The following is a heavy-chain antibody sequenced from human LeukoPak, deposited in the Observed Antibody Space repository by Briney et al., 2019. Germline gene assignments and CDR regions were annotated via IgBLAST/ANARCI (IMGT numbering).Heavy chain of an antibody. V-gene: IGHV3-30-3*01. CDR2: ISYDGSNK. J-gene: IGHJ4*02. D-gene: IGHD4-17*01. Sequence: GRSLRLSCAASGFTFSSYAMHWVRQAPGKGLEWVAVISYDGSNKYYADSVKGRFTISRDNSKNTLYLQMNSLRAEDTAVYYCAGDPDYGDYALLYWGQGTLVTVSS. CDR3: AGDPDYGDYALLY. CDR1: GFTFSSYA.